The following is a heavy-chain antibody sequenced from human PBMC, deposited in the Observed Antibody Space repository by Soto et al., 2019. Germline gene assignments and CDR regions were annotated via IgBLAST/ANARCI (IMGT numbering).Heavy chain of an antibody. D-gene: IGHD3-3*01. V-gene: IGHV1-18*01. J-gene: IGHJ4*02. CDR1: GYTFTSYG. CDR3: ARAREMESYCFDY. CDR2: ISAYNGHK. Sequence: QVQLVQSGAEVKKPGASVKVSCKASGYTFTSYGISWVRQAPGQGLEWMGWISAYNGHKNYVQKLQGRVTMTTDTFTSRASRQLRSLRSGGTAVYDCARAREMESYCFDYWGQESLVTVSS.